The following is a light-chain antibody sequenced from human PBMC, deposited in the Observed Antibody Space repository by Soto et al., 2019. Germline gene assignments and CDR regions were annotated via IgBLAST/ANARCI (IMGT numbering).Light chain of an antibody. Sequence: EIVLTQSPGTLVLSPGDRATLSCRASQSVNKAYLVWYQVKPGQAPRRLISDASNRATGIPARFSGSGSGTEFTLSISSLQSEDFAVYYCQQYYDWPSLTFGGGTKVDIK. J-gene: IGKJ4*01. CDR2: DAS. CDR3: QQYYDWPSLT. CDR1: QSVNKAY. V-gene: IGKV3D-15*01.